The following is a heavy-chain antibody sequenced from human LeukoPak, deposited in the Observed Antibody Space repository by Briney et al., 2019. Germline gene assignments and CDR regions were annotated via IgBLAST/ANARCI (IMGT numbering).Heavy chain of an antibody. CDR1: GFTFSSYA. V-gene: IGHV3-23*01. D-gene: IGHD6-13*01. Sequence: GGSLRLSCAASGFTFSSYAMSWVRQAPGKGLEWVSAISGSGGSTYYADSVKGRFTISRDNSKNTLYLQMNSLRAEDTAVYYCARVLFSSSWYFDYWGQGTLVTVSS. J-gene: IGHJ4*02. CDR2: ISGSGGST. CDR3: ARVLFSSSWYFDY.